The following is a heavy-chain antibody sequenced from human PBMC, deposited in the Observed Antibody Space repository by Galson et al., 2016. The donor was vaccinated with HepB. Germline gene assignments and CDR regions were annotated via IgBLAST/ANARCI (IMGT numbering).Heavy chain of an antibody. CDR2: TFYRSKWYN. CDR3: ASFRDYYYGMDV. CDR1: GDSVSGNSVA. J-gene: IGHJ6*02. V-gene: IGHV6-1*01. Sequence: CAISGDSVSGNSVAWNWIRQSPSRGLGWLGRTFYRSKWYNEYAVSVKSRITITPDTSKNQFSLQLNSVTPEDTAVYYCASFRDYYYGMDVWGQGTTVSVSS.